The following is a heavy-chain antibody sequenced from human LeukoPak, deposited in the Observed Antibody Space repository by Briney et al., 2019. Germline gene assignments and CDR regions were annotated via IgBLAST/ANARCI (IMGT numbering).Heavy chain of an antibody. J-gene: IGHJ4*02. CDR1: GGSFSGYY. CDR3: ARGRWRGYFDY. CDR2: INHSGST. Sequence: SETLSLTCGVYGGSFSGYYWSWIRQPPGKGLEWIGEINHSGSTNYNPSLKSRVTISVDTSKNQFSLKLSSVTAADTAVYYCARGRWRGYFDYWGQGTLVTVSS. D-gene: IGHD4-23*01. V-gene: IGHV4-34*01.